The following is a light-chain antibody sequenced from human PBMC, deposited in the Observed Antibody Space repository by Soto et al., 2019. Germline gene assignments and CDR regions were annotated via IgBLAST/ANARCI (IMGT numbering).Light chain of an antibody. CDR2: SNN. J-gene: IGLJ2*01. CDR3: AAWDDSLNGPV. V-gene: IGLV1-44*01. Sequence: QSVLTQPPSASGTPGQRVTISCSGSSSNIGSNTVNWYQQLPGTAPKLLIYSNNQRLSGVPDRFSGSKSGTSASLAISGLQSEDEADYYCAAWDDSLNGPVFGGGTQLTVL. CDR1: SSNIGSNT.